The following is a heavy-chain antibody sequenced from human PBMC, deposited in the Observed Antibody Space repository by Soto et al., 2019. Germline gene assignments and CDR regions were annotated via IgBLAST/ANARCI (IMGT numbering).Heavy chain of an antibody. CDR2: IYPGDSDT. Sequence: GESLKISCKGSGYSFTSYWIGWVRQMPGKGLEWMGIIYPGDSDTRYSPSFQGQVTISADKSISTAYLQWSSLKASDTAMYYCARLRVYLMITFGGGIESFSGMDVWGQGTTVTVSS. CDR1: GYSFTSYW. CDR3: ARLRVYLMITFGGGIESFSGMDV. D-gene: IGHD3-16*02. J-gene: IGHJ6*02. V-gene: IGHV5-51*01.